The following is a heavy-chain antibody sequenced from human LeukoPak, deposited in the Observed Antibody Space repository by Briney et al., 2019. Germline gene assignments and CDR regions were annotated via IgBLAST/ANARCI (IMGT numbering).Heavy chain of an antibody. J-gene: IGHJ6*02. Sequence: ASVTVSCKASGYTFTGYYMHWVRQAPGQGLEWMGWISAYNGNTNYAQKLQGRVTMTTDTSTSTAYMELRSLRSDDTAVYYCARDEDDNWNFDYYYGMDVWGQGTTVTVSS. CDR3: ARDEDDNWNFDYYYGMDV. CDR2: ISAYNGNT. CDR1: GYTFTGYY. D-gene: IGHD1-7*01. V-gene: IGHV1-18*04.